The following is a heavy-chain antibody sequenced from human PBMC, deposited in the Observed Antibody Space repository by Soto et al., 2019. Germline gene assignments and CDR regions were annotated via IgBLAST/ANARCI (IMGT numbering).Heavy chain of an antibody. CDR1: GGTFSSYA. J-gene: IGHJ6*02. V-gene: IGHV1-69*13. Sequence: SVKVSCKASGGTFSSYAISWVRQVPGQGLEWMGGIIPIFGTANYAQKFQGRVTITADESTSTAYMELSSLRSEDTAVYYCARVSSSGWPYYYYYYGMDVWGQGTTVTVSS. D-gene: IGHD6-19*01. CDR2: IIPIFGTA. CDR3: ARVSSSGWPYYYYYYGMDV.